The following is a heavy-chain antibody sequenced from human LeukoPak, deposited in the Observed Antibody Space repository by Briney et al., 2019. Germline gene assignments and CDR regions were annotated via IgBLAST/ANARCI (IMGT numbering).Heavy chain of an antibody. Sequence: GASVKVSCKASGYTFTSYGISWVRQAPGRGLEWMGWISAYNGNTNYAKKLQGRVTMTTDTSTSTAYMELRSLRSDDTAVYYCARAVARFGELLYWFDPWGQGTLVTVSS. D-gene: IGHD3-10*01. CDR3: ARAVARFGELLYWFDP. V-gene: IGHV1-18*01. CDR2: ISAYNGNT. J-gene: IGHJ5*02. CDR1: GYTFTSYG.